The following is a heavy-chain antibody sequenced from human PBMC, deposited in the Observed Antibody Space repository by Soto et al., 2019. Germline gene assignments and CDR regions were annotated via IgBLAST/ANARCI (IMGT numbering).Heavy chain of an antibody. J-gene: IGHJ4*02. V-gene: IGHV4-34*01. D-gene: IGHD3-3*01. CDR2: INHSGST. Sequence: SETLSLTCAVYGGSFSGYYWSWIRQPPGKGLEWIGEINHSGSTNYNPSLKSRVTISVDTSKNQFSLKLSSVTAADTAVYYCARETIFGVVIFDYRGQGTLVTVSS. CDR3: ARETIFGVVIFDY. CDR1: GGSFSGYY.